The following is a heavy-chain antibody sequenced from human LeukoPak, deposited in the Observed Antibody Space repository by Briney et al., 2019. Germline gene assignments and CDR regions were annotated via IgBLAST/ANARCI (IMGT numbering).Heavy chain of an antibody. V-gene: IGHV3-21*01. CDR1: GFTFSSYS. CDR2: ISSSSSYI. D-gene: IGHD3-10*01. Sequence: GGSLRLSCAASGFTFSSYSMNWVRQAPGKGLEWVSSISSSSSYIYYADSVKGRFTIPRDNAKNSLYLQMNRLRAEDTAVYYCARDMVRGVIASMDVWGKGTTVTVSS. J-gene: IGHJ6*04. CDR3: ARDMVRGVIASMDV.